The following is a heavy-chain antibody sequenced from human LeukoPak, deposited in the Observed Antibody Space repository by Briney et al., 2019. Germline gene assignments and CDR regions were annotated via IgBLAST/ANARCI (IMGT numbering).Heavy chain of an antibody. V-gene: IGHV3-48*03. J-gene: IGHJ4*02. CDR1: GFTFSSYE. Sequence: GGSLRLSCAASGFTFSSYEMNWVRQAPGKGLEWVSYISSSGSTIYYADSVKGRFTISRDNAKNSLYLQMNSLRAEDTAVYYCASLTYYYDSSGYSYFDYWGQGTLVTVSS. CDR3: ASLTYYYDSSGYSYFDY. CDR2: ISSSGSTI. D-gene: IGHD3-22*01.